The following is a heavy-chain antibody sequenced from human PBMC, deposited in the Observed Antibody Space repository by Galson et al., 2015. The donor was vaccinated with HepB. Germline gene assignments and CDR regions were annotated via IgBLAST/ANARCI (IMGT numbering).Heavy chain of an antibody. D-gene: IGHD3-10*01. J-gene: IGHJ6*02. V-gene: IGHV3-66*01. CDR2: IYSGGRA. CDR1: GFTVSFNY. Sequence: SLRLSCAASGFTVSFNYMSWVRQAPGKGLEWVSVIYSGGRAYYADSVKGRFTISRGNSKNTLYLQMNSLRAEDTAVYYCARDPARGVFNPRVDVWGQGTTVTVSS. CDR3: ARDPARGVFNPRVDV.